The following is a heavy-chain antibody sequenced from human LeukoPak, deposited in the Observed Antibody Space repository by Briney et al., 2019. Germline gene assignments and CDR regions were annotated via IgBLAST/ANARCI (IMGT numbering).Heavy chain of an antibody. CDR1: GFTVSRNH. D-gene: IGHD1-7*01. CDR3: ARYDPNGNYPDY. J-gene: IGHJ4*02. CDR2: IHGSRST. V-gene: IGHV3-66*02. Sequence: GGSLRLSCAASGFTVSRNHMSWIRQAPGKEPECVSIIHGSRSTYYADFVKGRFTISRDNSKNTLYLQMHSLRPEDTAVYYCARYDPNGNYPDYWGQGTLVTVSS.